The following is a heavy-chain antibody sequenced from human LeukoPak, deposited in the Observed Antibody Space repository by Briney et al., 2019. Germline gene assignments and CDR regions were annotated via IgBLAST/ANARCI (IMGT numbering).Heavy chain of an antibody. D-gene: IGHD3-3*02. Sequence: SETLSLTCTVSGGSISSSSYYWGWIRQPPGKGLEWIGSIYYSGTTYYNPSLKSRVTISVDTSKNQFSLKLSSVTAADTAVYLCARLLGHRDYWGQGTLVTVSS. J-gene: IGHJ4*02. CDR1: GGSISSSSYY. CDR3: ARLLGHRDY. CDR2: IYYSGTT. V-gene: IGHV4-39*07.